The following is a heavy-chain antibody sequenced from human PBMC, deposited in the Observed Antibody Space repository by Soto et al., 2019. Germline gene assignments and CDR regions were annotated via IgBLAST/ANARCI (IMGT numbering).Heavy chain of an antibody. D-gene: IGHD3-10*01. CDR1: GFTVSSNY. Sequence: GGSLRLSCAASGFTVSSNYMSWVRQAPGKGLEWVSVIYSGGSTYYADSVKGRFTISRDNSKNTLYLQMNSLRAEDTAVYYCARVPSTPIYYGSGRRYYYYYMDVWGKGTTVTVSS. J-gene: IGHJ6*03. V-gene: IGHV3-66*01. CDR2: IYSGGST. CDR3: ARVPSTPIYYGSGRRYYYYYMDV.